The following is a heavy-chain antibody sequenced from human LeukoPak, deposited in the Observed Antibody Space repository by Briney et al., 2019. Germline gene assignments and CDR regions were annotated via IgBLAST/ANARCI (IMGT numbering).Heavy chain of an antibody. CDR3: LREVDWKYAFDY. CDR2: IRPDGSHI. D-gene: IGHD1-7*01. V-gene: IGHV3-33*01. Sequence: PGSSLRLSCAASGFSFSTFVMHWVRQAPGKGLEWVAVIRPDGSHISYVNPVKGRFTISRDNSNNIRYLQMSSLRAEDTALYYCLREVDWKYAFDYWGRGTLVTVSS. CDR1: GFSFSTFV. J-gene: IGHJ4*02.